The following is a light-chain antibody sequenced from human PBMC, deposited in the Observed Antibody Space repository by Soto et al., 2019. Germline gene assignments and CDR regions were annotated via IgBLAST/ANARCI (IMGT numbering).Light chain of an antibody. Sequence: EIAMTQSPATLSVSPGERAPLSCRASQSISTELAWYQQIPGQPPRLLIYSASTRATGVPARFTGSESGSEFNLTISGLQSEDFAIYYCLQGHNWPLTFGQRTRLEI. CDR3: LQGHNWPLT. CDR2: SAS. CDR1: QSISTE. V-gene: IGKV3-15*01. J-gene: IGKJ2*01.